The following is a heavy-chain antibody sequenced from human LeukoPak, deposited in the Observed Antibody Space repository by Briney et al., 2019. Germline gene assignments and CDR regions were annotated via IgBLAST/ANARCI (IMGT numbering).Heavy chain of an antibody. CDR1: GGSFSGYY. V-gene: IGHV4-34*01. Sequence: PSETLSLTCAVYGGSFSGYYWSWIRQPPGKGREWIGEINHSGSTNYNPSLKSRVTIPVDTSKNQFSLKLSSVTAADTAVYYCARGVTMVRGVIGFDYWGQGTLVTVSS. J-gene: IGHJ4*02. D-gene: IGHD3-10*01. CDR3: ARGVTMVRGVIGFDY. CDR2: INHSGST.